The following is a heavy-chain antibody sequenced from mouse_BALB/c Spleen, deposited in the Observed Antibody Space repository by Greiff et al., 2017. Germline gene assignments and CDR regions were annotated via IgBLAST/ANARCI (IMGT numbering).Heavy chain of an antibody. Sequence: EVQLQQSGAELVRPGALVKLSCKASGFNIKDYYMHWVKQRPEQGLEWIGWIDPENGNTIYDPKFQGKASITADTSSNTAYLQLSSLTSEDTAVYYCARKDYGSGYAMDYWGQGTSVTVSS. D-gene: IGHD1-1*01. CDR1: GFNIKDYY. V-gene: IGHV14-1*02. CDR2: IDPENGNT. J-gene: IGHJ4*01. CDR3: ARKDYGSGYAMDY.